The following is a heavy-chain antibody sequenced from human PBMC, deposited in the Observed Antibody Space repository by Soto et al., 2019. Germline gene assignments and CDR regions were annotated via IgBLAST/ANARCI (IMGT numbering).Heavy chain of an antibody. J-gene: IGHJ6*03. Sequence: QVQLQQWGAGLLKPSETLSLTCAVYGGSFSGYYWSWIRQPPGKGLEWIGEINHSGSTNYNPSLKSRVTISVDTSKNQFSLKLSSVTAADTAVYYCARGHTPWGEARAGGYYYYYYMDVWGKGTTVTVSS. D-gene: IGHD3-10*01. CDR3: ARGHTPWGEARAGGYYYYYYMDV. CDR2: INHSGST. CDR1: GGSFSGYY. V-gene: IGHV4-34*01.